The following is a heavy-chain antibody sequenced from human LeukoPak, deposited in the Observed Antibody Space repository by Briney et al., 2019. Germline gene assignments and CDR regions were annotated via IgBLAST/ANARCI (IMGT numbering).Heavy chain of an antibody. V-gene: IGHV3-7*01. CDR3: AARYSSSWYVPYYYMDV. CDR2: IKQDGSEK. Sequence: GGSLRLSCAASGFTFSSYWMSRVRQAPGKGLEWVANIKQDGSEKYYVDSVKGRFTISRDNAKNSLYLQMNSLRAEDTAVYYCAARYSSSWYVPYYYMDVWGKGTTVTVSS. J-gene: IGHJ6*03. D-gene: IGHD6-13*01. CDR1: GFTFSSYW.